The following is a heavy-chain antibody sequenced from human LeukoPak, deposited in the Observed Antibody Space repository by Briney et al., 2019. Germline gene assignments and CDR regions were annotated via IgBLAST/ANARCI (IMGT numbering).Heavy chain of an antibody. CDR2: INHSGST. Sequence: PSETLSLTCAVYGGSFSGYYWSWIRQPPGKGLEWIGEINHSGSTNYNPSLKSRVTISVDTSKNQFSLKLSSVTAADTAVYYCAKPRLRWLQFLHYLASWAQETLPPVS. CDR3: AKPRLRWLQFLHYLAS. CDR1: GGSFSGYY. D-gene: IGHD5-24*01. J-gene: IGHJ5*01. V-gene: IGHV4-34*01.